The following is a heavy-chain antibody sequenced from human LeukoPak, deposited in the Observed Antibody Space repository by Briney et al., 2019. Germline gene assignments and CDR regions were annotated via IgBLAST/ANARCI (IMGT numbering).Heavy chain of an antibody. CDR1: GGTLSSYA. D-gene: IGHD4-17*01. Sequence: ASVKVSCKASGGTLSSYAISWVRQAPGQGLEWMGGIIPIFGTANYAQKFQGRVTITADESTSTAYMELSSLRSEDTAVYYCARESPTVTPPFDPWGQGTLVTVSS. J-gene: IGHJ5*02. CDR3: ARESPTVTPPFDP. CDR2: IIPIFGTA. V-gene: IGHV1-69*01.